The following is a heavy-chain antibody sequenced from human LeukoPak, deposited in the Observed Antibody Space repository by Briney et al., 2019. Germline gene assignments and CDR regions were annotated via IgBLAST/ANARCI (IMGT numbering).Heavy chain of an antibody. CDR1: GFTFSSYW. D-gene: IGHD7-27*01. J-gene: IGHJ4*02. V-gene: IGHV3-7*01. CDR3: ARHWAHLDY. CDR2: IREDGSEI. Sequence: GGSLRLSCVASGFTFSSYWMSWFRQAPGKGLEWVANIREDGSEIYYLDSVKGRFTIFRDNAKNSLYLQMNGLRAEDTAVYYCARHWAHLDYWGQGTLVTVSS.